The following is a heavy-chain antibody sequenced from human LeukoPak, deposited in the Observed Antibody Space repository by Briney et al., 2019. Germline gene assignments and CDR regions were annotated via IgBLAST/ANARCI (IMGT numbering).Heavy chain of an antibody. V-gene: IGHV3-48*03. CDR2: ISTSGSVI. Sequence: GGSLTLSCEASGFTFGTYEMTWVRQAPGKGLEWLSYISTSGSVIVYADSVKGRFTISRDNSKNTLYLQMNSLRAEDTAVYYCAKEGVRYCSGGSCYSTYFDYWGQGTLVTVSS. J-gene: IGHJ4*02. CDR3: AKEGVRYCSGGSCYSTYFDY. CDR1: GFTFGTYE. D-gene: IGHD2-15*01.